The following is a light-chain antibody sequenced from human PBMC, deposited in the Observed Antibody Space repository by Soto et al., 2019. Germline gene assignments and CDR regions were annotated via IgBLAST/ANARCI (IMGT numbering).Light chain of an antibody. J-gene: IGLJ3*02. CDR2: EVT. CDR1: SSDVGGYNY. Sequence: QSALTQPPSASGSPGQSVTISCTGTSSDVGGYNYVSWYQQHPGKAPKLMTYEVTKRPSGVPDRFSGSKSGNTASLTVSGLQAEDEADYYCSSYAGSNNSWVFGGGTKVTVL. CDR3: SSYAGSNNSWV. V-gene: IGLV2-8*01.